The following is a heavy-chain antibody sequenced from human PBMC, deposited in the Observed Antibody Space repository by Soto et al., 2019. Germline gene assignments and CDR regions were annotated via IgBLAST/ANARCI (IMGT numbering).Heavy chain of an antibody. Sequence: SETLSLTCTVSGGSISSGVYYWSWIRQHPGKGLEWIGYIYYSGSTYYNPSLKSRVTISVDTSKNQFSLKLSSVTAADTAVYYCARVFSDSSSLFDPWGQGTLVTVSS. D-gene: IGHD6-13*01. CDR3: ARVFSDSSSLFDP. V-gene: IGHV4-31*03. J-gene: IGHJ5*02. CDR2: IYYSGST. CDR1: GGSISSGVYY.